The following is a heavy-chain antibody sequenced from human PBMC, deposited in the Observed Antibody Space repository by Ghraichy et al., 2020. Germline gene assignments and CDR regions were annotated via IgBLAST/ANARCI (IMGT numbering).Heavy chain of an antibody. D-gene: IGHD3-9*01. CDR1: GFSLSTSGVG. Sequence: SGPTLVKPTQTLTLTCTFSGFSLSTSGVGVGWIRQPPGKALEWLALIYWDDDKRYSPSLKSRLTITKDTSKNQVVLTMTNMDPVDTATYYCAQSIFPILTGYYPLFDPWGQGTLVTVSS. V-gene: IGHV2-5*02. CDR3: AQSIFPILTGYYPLFDP. CDR2: IYWDDDK. J-gene: IGHJ5*02.